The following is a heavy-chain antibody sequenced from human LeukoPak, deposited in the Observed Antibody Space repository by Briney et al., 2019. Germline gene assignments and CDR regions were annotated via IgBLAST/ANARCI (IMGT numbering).Heavy chain of an antibody. J-gene: IGHJ4*02. D-gene: IGHD5-12*01. CDR3: ARDGDSGYDRSFDY. CDR2: INPSGGST. V-gene: IGHV1-46*01. Sequence: ASVKVSCKASGYTFTSYYMHWVRQAPGQGLEWMGIINPSGGSTSYAQKLQGRVTMTTDTSTSTAYMELRSLRSDDTAVYYCARDGDSGYDRSFDYWGQGPLVTVSS. CDR1: GYTFTSYY.